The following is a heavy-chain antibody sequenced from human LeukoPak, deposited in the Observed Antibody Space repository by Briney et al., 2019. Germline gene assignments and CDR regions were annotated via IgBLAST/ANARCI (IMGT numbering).Heavy chain of an antibody. J-gene: IGHJ4*02. CDR2: ISYDGSNK. Sequence: SGGSLRLSCAASGFTFSSYAMHWVRQAPGKGLEWVAVISYDGSNKYYADSVKGRFTISRDNSKNTLYLQMNSLRAEDTAVYYCAKDGASRYFDWLLWAHDGYFDYWGQGTLVTVSS. D-gene: IGHD3-9*01. CDR3: AKDGASRYFDWLLWAHDGYFDY. V-gene: IGHV3-30*04. CDR1: GFTFSSYA.